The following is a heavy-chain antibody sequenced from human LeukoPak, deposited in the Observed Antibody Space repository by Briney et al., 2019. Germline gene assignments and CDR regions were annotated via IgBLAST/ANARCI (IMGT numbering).Heavy chain of an antibody. CDR1: GFTFSSSA. CDR3: ARGEAVAGNDH. Sequence: GGSLRLSCAASGFTFSSSAVSWVRQAPGKGLVWLSRINGDGYSISYADSVKGRFTISRDNAKKMLYLQMNSLRAEDTAMYYCARGEAVAGNDHWGQGIRVTVSS. V-gene: IGHV3-74*01. D-gene: IGHD6-19*01. CDR2: INGDGYSI. J-gene: IGHJ4*02.